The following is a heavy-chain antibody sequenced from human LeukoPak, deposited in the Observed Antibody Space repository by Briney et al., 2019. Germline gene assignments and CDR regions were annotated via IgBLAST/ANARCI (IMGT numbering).Heavy chain of an antibody. J-gene: IGHJ3*02. CDR3: VRDLTGENAFDI. CDR1: GFTFSSYE. V-gene: IGHV3-13*01. CDR2: IGTAGDT. D-gene: IGHD3-16*01. Sequence: GGSLRLSCAASGFTFSSYEMHWVRQATGKGLEWFSGIGTAGDTYYPDSVKGRFTISREDDKNSLYLQMHSLRAGDTAVYYCVRDLTGENAFDIWGQGTMVTVSS.